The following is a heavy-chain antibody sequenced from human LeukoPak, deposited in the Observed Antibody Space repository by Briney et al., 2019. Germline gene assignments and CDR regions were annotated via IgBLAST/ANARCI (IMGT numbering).Heavy chain of an antibody. Sequence: ASVKVSCKASGYTFTSYDIHWVRQATGQGLKWMGWMNPNSGNTGYAQKFQGRVTMTRDTSISTAYMELSRLRSDDTAVYYCARDRTKWELGYWGQGTLVTVSS. CDR2: MNPNSGNT. D-gene: IGHD1-26*01. CDR3: ARDRTKWELGY. CDR1: GYTFTSYD. J-gene: IGHJ4*02. V-gene: IGHV1-8*01.